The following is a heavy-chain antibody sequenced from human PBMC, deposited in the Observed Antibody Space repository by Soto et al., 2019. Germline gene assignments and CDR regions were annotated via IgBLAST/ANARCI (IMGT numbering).Heavy chain of an antibody. V-gene: IGHV5-10-1*01. Sequence: PGESLKIFCKGSGYSFTSYWISWVRQMPGKGLEWMGRIDPSDSYTNYSPSFQGHVTISADKSISTAYLQWSSLKASDTAMYYCARLAMWSRYSSGGFDYSGQGTLVTVSS. CDR1: GYSFTSYW. CDR3: ARLAMWSRYSSGGFDY. D-gene: IGHD6-19*01. J-gene: IGHJ4*02. CDR2: IDPSDSYT.